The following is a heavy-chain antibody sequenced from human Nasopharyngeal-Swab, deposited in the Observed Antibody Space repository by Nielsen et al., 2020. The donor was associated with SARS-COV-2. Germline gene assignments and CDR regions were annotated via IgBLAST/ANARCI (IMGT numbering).Heavy chain of an antibody. CDR3: ARLSGWYLSLAFDY. Sequence: GESLKISCAASGFTFSSYSMNWVRQAPGKGLEWVSYISSSSSNIYYADSVKGRFTISRDNAKNSLYLQMNSLRDEDTAWYYCARLSGWYLSLAFDYWGQGTLVTVSS. CDR1: GFTFSSYS. J-gene: IGHJ4*02. D-gene: IGHD6-19*01. CDR2: ISSSSSNI. V-gene: IGHV3-48*02.